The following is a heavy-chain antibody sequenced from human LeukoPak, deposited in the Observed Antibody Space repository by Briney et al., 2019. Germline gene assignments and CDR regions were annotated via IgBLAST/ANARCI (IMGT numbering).Heavy chain of an antibody. J-gene: IGHJ4*02. V-gene: IGHV3-33*01. CDR2: IWYDGSNK. CDR1: GFAFSTYG. D-gene: IGHD6-6*01. Sequence: GGSLRLSCAASGFAFSTYGMHWIRQAPGKGLEWVAVIWYDGSNKYYADSVKGRFTISRDNSKNTLYLQMNSLRAEDTAVYYCARALSTAARTTQFDYWGQGTLVTVSS. CDR3: ARALSTAARTTQFDY.